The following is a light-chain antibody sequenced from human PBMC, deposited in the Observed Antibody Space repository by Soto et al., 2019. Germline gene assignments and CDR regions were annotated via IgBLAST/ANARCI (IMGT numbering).Light chain of an antibody. CDR2: DAS. CDR1: QYIGSA. CDR3: QQYGDRPRT. J-gene: IGKJ1*01. V-gene: IGKV3-15*01. Sequence: EIVMTQSPATLSVSPGERATLSCRASQYIGSAVAWYHQRSGQAPRLLIFDASIRVPTTPARFSGSVSGTEFTHTISSLESEDFAVYFCQQYGDRPRTFGQGTKVDIK.